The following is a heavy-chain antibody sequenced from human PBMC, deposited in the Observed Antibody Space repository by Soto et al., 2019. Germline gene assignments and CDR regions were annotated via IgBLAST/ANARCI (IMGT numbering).Heavy chain of an antibody. CDR2: IYYSGST. CDR1: GGSISSSSYY. CDR3: ARISPDGYFTPYYFDY. J-gene: IGHJ4*02. Sequence: SETLSLTCTVSGGSISSSSYYWGWIRQPPGKGLEWIGSIYYSGSTYYNPSLKSRVTISVDTSKNQFSLKLSSVTAADTTVYYCARISPDGYFTPYYFDYWGQGTLVTVSS. V-gene: IGHV4-39*01. D-gene: IGHD5-12*01.